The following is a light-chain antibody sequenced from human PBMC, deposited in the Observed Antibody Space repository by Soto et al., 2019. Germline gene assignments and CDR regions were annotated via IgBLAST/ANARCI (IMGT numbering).Light chain of an antibody. V-gene: IGKV1-5*03. Sequence: DIQMTQSPSTLSASVGDRVTITFLASQSISNWLAWYQQKPGKAPKLLIYKASSLESGVPSRFSGSGSGTEFTLTISSLQPDDFGTYYCQEYNSYWTFGQGTKVDIK. CDR3: QEYNSYWT. CDR1: QSISNW. J-gene: IGKJ1*01. CDR2: KAS.